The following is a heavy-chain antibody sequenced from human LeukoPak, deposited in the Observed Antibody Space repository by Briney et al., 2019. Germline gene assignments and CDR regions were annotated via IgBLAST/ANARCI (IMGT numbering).Heavy chain of an antibody. CDR2: IYYSGST. J-gene: IGHJ4*02. D-gene: IGHD5-18*01. Sequence: SETLSLTCTVSGGSLSSYYWSWIRQPPGKGLEWIGYIYYSGSTNYNPSLKSRVTISVDTSKNQFSLKLSSVTAADTAVYYCARHVVVDTAMFYFDYWGQGTLVTVSS. CDR3: ARHVVVDTAMFYFDY. CDR1: GGSLSSYY. V-gene: IGHV4-59*08.